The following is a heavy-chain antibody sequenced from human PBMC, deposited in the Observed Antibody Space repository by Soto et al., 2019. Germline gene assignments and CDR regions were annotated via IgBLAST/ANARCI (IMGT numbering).Heavy chain of an antibody. D-gene: IGHD6-25*01. J-gene: IGHJ6*02. V-gene: IGHV4-59*01. CDR1: GGSISSYY. CDR2: IYYSGST. Sequence: PSETLSLTCTVSGGSISSYYWSWIRQPPGKGLEWVGHIYYSGSTNYNPSLKSRVTISVDTSKNQFSLKLSSVTAADTAVYYCASTFAPATSGYYYYYGMDGWGQGTTVTVSS. CDR3: ASTFAPATSGYYYYYGMDG.